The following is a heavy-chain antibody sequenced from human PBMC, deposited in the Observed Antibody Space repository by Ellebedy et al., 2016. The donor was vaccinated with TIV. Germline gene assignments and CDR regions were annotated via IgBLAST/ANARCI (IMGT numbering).Heavy chain of an antibody. Sequence: AASVKVSCKASGYTFASYDINWVRQAPGQWLEWMGGIIPLFGTTNYAQKFQGRVTITADESTSTAYMELSSLRSEETAVYYCARVKGYHYSGSSDFWGQGTLVSVSS. D-gene: IGHD1-26*01. J-gene: IGHJ4*02. CDR2: IIPLFGTT. V-gene: IGHV1-69*13. CDR3: ARVKGYHYSGSSDF. CDR1: GYTFASYD.